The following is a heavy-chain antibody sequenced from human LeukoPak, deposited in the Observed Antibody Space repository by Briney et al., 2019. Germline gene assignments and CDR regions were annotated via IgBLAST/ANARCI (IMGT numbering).Heavy chain of an antibody. Sequence: ASVNVPCKASGYTFTSYYMHWVRQAPGQGLEWMGIINPSGGSTSYAQKFQGRVTMTRDTSTSTVYMELSSLRSEDTAVYYCARDSSIVGATTVFGYWGQGTLVTVSS. D-gene: IGHD1-26*01. CDR1: GYTFTSYY. CDR2: INPSGGST. V-gene: IGHV1-46*01. CDR3: ARDSSIVGATTVFGY. J-gene: IGHJ4*02.